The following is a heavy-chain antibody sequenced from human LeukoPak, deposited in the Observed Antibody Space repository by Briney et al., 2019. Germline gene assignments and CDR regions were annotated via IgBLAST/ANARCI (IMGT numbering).Heavy chain of an antibody. CDR2: ITGSGGNT. Sequence: GGSLRLSCAASGFIFSSYSMSWVRQAPGKGLEWASVITGSGGNTYYADSVKGRFTISKDNSKNTVYLQMSSLRVDDTAVYYCAKAASSSWPSYYYGMDVWGQGTTVTVSS. CDR3: AKAASSSWPSYYYGMDV. J-gene: IGHJ6*02. V-gene: IGHV3-23*01. CDR1: GFIFSSYS. D-gene: IGHD6-13*01.